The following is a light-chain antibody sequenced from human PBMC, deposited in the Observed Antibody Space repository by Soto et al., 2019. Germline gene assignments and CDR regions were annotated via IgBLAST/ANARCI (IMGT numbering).Light chain of an antibody. Sequence: QSALTRPASVSGSPGQSITISCTGTSSDVGAYNYVSWYQQHPGKAPKLMIYDVSNRPSGVSTRFSGSKSGNTASLTISGLQAEDEADYYCSSYTSSSTLRVFGGGTKLTVL. V-gene: IGLV2-14*01. J-gene: IGLJ3*02. CDR1: SSDVGAYNY. CDR3: SSYTSSSTLRV. CDR2: DVS.